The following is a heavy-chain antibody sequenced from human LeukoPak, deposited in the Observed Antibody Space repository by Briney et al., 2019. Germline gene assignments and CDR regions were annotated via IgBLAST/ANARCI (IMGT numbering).Heavy chain of an antibody. CDR1: GGSISSGDYY. V-gene: IGHV4-61*08. D-gene: IGHD2-15*01. Sequence: PSETLSLTCTVSGGSISSGDYYWSWIRQPPGKGLEWIGYIYYSGSTNYNPSLKSRVTISVDTSKNQFSLKLSSVTAADTAVYYCARADIVKWAFDYWGRGTLVTVSS. CDR3: ARADIVKWAFDY. CDR2: IYYSGST. J-gene: IGHJ4*02.